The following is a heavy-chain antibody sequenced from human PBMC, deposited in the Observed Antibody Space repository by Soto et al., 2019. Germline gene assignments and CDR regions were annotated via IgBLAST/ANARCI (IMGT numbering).Heavy chain of an antibody. CDR3: ARQAVXRYFDWLLSPISGYFDY. J-gene: IGHJ4*02. D-gene: IGHD3-9*01. CDR2: IYPGDSDT. Sequence: LGESLKISCKGSGYSFTSYWIGWVRQMPGKGLEWMGIIYPGDSDTRYSPSFQGQVTISADKSISTAYLQWSSLKASDTAMYYCARQAVXRYFDWLLSPISGYFDYWGPGTLVTVSS. CDR1: GYSFTSYW. V-gene: IGHV5-51*01.